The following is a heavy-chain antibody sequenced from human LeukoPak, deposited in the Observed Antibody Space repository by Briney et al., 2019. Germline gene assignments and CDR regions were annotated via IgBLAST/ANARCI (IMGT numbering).Heavy chain of an antibody. Sequence: SETLSLTCAVYSGSFSGYFWSWIRQPPGKGLEWIGYIYYSGSTNYNPSLKSRVTISVDTSKNQFSLKLSSVTAADTAVYYCARHRWGGAKYSTYYFDYWGQGTLVTVSS. J-gene: IGHJ4*02. CDR2: IYYSGST. V-gene: IGHV4-59*08. CDR3: ARHRWGGAKYSTYYFDY. CDR1: SGSFSGYF. D-gene: IGHD4-11*01.